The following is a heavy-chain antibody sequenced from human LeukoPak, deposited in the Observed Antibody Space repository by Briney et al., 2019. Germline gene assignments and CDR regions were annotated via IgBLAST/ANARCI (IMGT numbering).Heavy chain of an antibody. J-gene: IGHJ4*02. CDR1: GFTFSDYY. D-gene: IGHD2-2*01. Sequence: GGSLRLSCAASGFTFSDYYMSWIRQAPGKGLEGVSYISSSGSTIYYADSVKGRFTISRDNAKNSLYLQMNSLRAEDTAVYYCAREAPAAMAPYDYWGQGTLVTVSS. V-gene: IGHV3-11*04. CDR3: AREAPAAMAPYDY. CDR2: ISSSGSTI.